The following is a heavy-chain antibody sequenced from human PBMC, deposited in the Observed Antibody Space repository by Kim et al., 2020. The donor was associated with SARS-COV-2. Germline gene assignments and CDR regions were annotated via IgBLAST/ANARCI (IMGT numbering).Heavy chain of an antibody. J-gene: IGHJ6*02. CDR3: ARLGPVTANYLYGMEV. D-gene: IGHD2-21*02. Sequence: DSMRGRFTISRDNSRKTVYLKMSNLRVEDTAVYYCARLGPVTANYLYGMEVWGQGTTVTVSS. V-gene: IGHV3-53*01.